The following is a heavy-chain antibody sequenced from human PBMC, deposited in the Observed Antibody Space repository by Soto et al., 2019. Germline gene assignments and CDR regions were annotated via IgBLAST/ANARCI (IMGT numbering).Heavy chain of an antibody. V-gene: IGHV3-30*18. Sequence: QVQVVESGGGVVQPGRSLTLSCAASGFTFSTYGMHWVRQAPGKGLEWVAIISYDGSDKRYADSVKGRFAVSRDNSMKRSELLLNGLRADDTAVYYCAKDIHAGRDGYHDGADSWGQGTLVTVSS. D-gene: IGHD5-12*01. J-gene: IGHJ4*02. CDR1: GFTFSTYG. CDR2: ISYDGSDK. CDR3: AKDIHAGRDGYHDGADS.